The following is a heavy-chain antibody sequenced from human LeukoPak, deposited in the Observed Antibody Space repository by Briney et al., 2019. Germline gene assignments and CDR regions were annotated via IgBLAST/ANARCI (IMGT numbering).Heavy chain of an antibody. Sequence: GGSLRLSCAASGFTFSSYAMSWVRQAPGKGLEWVSAISGSGGSTYYADSVKDRFTISRDNSKNTLYLQMNSLRAEDTAVYYCAKDLVYDSSGYYTPGAFDIWGQGTMVTVSS. V-gene: IGHV3-23*01. D-gene: IGHD3-22*01. CDR1: GFTFSSYA. CDR2: ISGSGGST. J-gene: IGHJ3*02. CDR3: AKDLVYDSSGYYTPGAFDI.